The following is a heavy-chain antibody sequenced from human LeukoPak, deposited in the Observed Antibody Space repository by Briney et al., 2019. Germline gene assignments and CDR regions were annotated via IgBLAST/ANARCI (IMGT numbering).Heavy chain of an antibody. J-gene: IGHJ4*02. CDR3: ATGLYGTYYYGSGSYYNGDY. Sequence: ASVKVSCKVSGYTLTELSMHWVRQAPGKGLEWMGGFDPEDGETIYAQKFQGRVTMTEDTSTDTAYMELGSLRSEDTAVYYCATGLYGTYYYGSGSYYNGDYWGQGTLVTVSS. V-gene: IGHV1-24*01. CDR1: GYTLTELS. CDR2: FDPEDGET. D-gene: IGHD3-10*01.